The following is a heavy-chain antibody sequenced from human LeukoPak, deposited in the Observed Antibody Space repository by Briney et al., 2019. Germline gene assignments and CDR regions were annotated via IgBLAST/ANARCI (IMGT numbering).Heavy chain of an antibody. J-gene: IGHJ5*02. D-gene: IGHD1-1*01. CDR2: INPNSGGT. CDR3: ARGGAVLGTKYNWFDP. V-gene: IGHV1-2*06. Sequence: PGASLRVSCKASGDTFTSHYMHWVRQAPGQGLEWVGRINPNSGGTNYAQKFQGRVTMTRATSISTGYMDLSRLRSDDTAVYYCARGGAVLGTKYNWFDPWGQGTLVTVSS. CDR1: GDTFTSHY.